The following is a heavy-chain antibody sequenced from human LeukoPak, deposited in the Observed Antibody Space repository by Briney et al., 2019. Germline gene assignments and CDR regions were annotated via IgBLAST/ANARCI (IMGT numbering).Heavy chain of an antibody. Sequence: GGFPKPFFATFGIHFSYYWMDLVRQAPGKGLGGVANIKQDGSEIFYVDSVKGRFTISRDNAKNSLYLQMNSLRAEDTAVYYCAGGGDSKSYFGYFDYWAQGTLVTVSS. CDR3: AGGGDSKSYFGYFDY. CDR2: IKQDGSEI. J-gene: IGHJ4*02. CDR1: GIHFSYYW. V-gene: IGHV3-7*01. D-gene: IGHD1-26*01.